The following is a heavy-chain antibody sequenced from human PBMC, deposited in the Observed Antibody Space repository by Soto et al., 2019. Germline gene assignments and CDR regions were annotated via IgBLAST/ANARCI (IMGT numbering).Heavy chain of an antibody. Sequence: XGSLRLSCSASGFTFSSYWMSWVRQAPGKGLEWVANIKQDGSEKYYVDSVKGRFTISRDNAKNSLYLQMNSLRAEDTAVYYCARDGYYYDSSGPDSWGQGTLVTVSS. CDR1: GFTFSSYW. V-gene: IGHV3-7*03. D-gene: IGHD3-22*01. CDR2: IKQDGSEK. CDR3: ARDGYYYDSSGPDS. J-gene: IGHJ4*02.